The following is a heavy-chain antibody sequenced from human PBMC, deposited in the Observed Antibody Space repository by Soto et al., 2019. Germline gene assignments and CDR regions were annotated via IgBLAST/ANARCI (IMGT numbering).Heavy chain of an antibody. CDR2: TYHSGGT. J-gene: IGHJ4*02. V-gene: IGHV4-30-2*01. Sequence: QLQLQESGSGLVKPSQTLSLTCVVSGDSISSGGYSWDWIRQPPGKSLEWIGHTYHSGGTLYNPVLDSLVTVSVAKSKDQYSLRLTSVTAADTAVYYCARDSLSGYYFDYWGQGTLVTVSS. D-gene: IGHD3-22*01. CDR1: GDSISSGGYS. CDR3: ARDSLSGYYFDY.